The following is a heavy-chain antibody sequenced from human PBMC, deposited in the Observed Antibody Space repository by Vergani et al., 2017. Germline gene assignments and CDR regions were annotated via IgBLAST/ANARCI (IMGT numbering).Heavy chain of an antibody. CDR1: GFTFSSYG. CDR3: ARDPPYCSGGSCYPQY. V-gene: IGHV3-33*01. D-gene: IGHD2-15*01. J-gene: IGHJ4*02. CDR2: IWYDGSNK. Sequence: QVQLVESGGGVVQPGRSLRLSCAASGFTFSSYGMHWVRQAPGKGLEWVAVIWYDGSNKYYADSVKGRFTISRDNSKNTLYLQMNSLRAEDTAVYYCARDPPYCSGGSCYPQYWGQGTLVRVSS.